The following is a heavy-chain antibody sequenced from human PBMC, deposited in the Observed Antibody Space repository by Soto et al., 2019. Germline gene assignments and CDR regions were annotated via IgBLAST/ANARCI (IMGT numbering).Heavy chain of an antibody. D-gene: IGHD2-2*01. Sequence: GASVKVSCKASGYTFTSYDINWVRQATGQGLEWMGWMNPNSGNIGYAQKFQGRVTMTRNTSISTAYMELSSLRSEDTAVYYCARIGYCISTSCYRRAFDIWGQGTMVTVSS. CDR3: ARIGYCISTSCYRRAFDI. J-gene: IGHJ3*02. V-gene: IGHV1-8*01. CDR2: MNPNSGNI. CDR1: GYTFTSYD.